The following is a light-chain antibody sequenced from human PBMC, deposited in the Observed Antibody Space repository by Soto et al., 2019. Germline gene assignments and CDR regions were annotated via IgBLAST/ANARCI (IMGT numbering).Light chain of an antibody. CDR3: QQYTNWPPIT. CDR2: GAS. Sequence: EIVMTQSPATLSVSPGERATLSCRASEVVTTNLAWYQQKPGQAPRLLIYGASTRAAGIPARFSGSGSGTHFPLPISSLQSEDFAVYYGQQYTNWPPITFGQGTRLEIK. CDR1: EVVTTN. V-gene: IGKV3-15*01. J-gene: IGKJ5*01.